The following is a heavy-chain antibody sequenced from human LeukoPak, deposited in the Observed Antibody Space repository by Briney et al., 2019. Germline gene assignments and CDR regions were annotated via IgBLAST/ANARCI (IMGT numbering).Heavy chain of an antibody. Sequence: GGSLRLSCAASGFTFSSYAMSWVRQAPGKGLEWVSAISGSGGSTYYADSVKGRFTISRDNSKNTLYLQMNSLRAEDTAVCYCAKDLSHSDFWSGYYWDYWGQGTLVTVSS. CDR2: ISGSGGST. CDR1: GFTFSSYA. J-gene: IGHJ4*02. V-gene: IGHV3-23*01. CDR3: AKDLSHSDFWSGYYWDY. D-gene: IGHD3-3*01.